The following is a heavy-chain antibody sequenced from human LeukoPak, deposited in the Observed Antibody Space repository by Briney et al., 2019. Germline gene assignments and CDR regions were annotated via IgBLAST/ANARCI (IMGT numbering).Heavy chain of an antibody. CDR2: INHSGST. J-gene: IGHJ3*02. CDR3: AREVITSYYDYVWGSYRGQAFDI. CDR1: GGSFSGYY. D-gene: IGHD3-16*02. Sequence: SETRSLTCAVYGGSFSGYYWGWIRQPPGKGLEWIGEINHSGSTNYNPSLKSGVTISVDTSKNQFSLKLSSVTAADTAVYYCAREVITSYYDYVWGSYRGQAFDIWGQGTMVTVSS. V-gene: IGHV4-34*01.